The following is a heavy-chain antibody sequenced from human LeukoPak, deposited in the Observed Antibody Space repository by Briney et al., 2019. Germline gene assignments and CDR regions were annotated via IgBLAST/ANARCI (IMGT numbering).Heavy chain of an antibody. CDR2: IRSKANSYAT. D-gene: IGHD1-26*01. V-gene: IGHV3-73*01. CDR1: GFTFSGSA. J-gene: IGHJ6*02. Sequence: PGGSLKLSCAASGFTFSGSAMHWVRQASGKGLEWVGRIRSKANSYATAYAASVKGRFTISRDDSKNTAYLQMNSLKTEDTAVYYCTRLPIVGAPADYYGMDVWGQGTTVTVSS. CDR3: TRLPIVGAPADYYGMDV.